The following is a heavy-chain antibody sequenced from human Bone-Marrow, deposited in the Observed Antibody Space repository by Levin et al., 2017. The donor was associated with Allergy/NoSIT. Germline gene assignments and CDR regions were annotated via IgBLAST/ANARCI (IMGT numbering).Heavy chain of an antibody. D-gene: IGHD1-1*01. J-gene: IGHJ6*02. V-gene: IGHV3-74*01. CDR3: SRDSYTNDVYYGMDV. CDR2: INPDGRNT. Sequence: HGESLKISCAASGFTFSGYWMHWVRQAPGKGLVWVSRINPDGRNTAYAESVKGRFTISRDNAKNTLYLQMNRLRAEDMAVYYCSRDSYTNDVYYGMDVWGPGTTVTVSS. CDR1: GFTFSGYW.